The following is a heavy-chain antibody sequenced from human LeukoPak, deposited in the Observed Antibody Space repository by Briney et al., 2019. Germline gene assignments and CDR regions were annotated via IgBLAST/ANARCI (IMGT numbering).Heavy chain of an antibody. J-gene: IGHJ5*02. CDR3: AGSGEYSSSRDWFDP. V-gene: IGHV4-31*11. CDR2: IYYSGST. Sequence: PSETLSLTCAVSGGSISSGGYYWSWIRQHPGKGLEWIGYIYYSGSTYYNPSLKSRVTISVDTSKNQFSLKLSSVTAADTAVYYSAGSGEYSSSRDWFDPWGQGTLVTVSS. CDR1: GGSISSGGYY. D-gene: IGHD6-6*01.